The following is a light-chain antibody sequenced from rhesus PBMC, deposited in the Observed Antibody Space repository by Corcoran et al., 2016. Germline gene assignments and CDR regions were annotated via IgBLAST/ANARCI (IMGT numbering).Light chain of an antibody. V-gene: IGKV1-28*02. CDR2: AAS. CDR1: QGINSY. Sequence: DIQMTQSPSSLSASVGDTVTITCRASQGINSYLNWFQQKPGKAPKLLIYAASSLESGVPSRFSGSGSGTDFTLTISSLQPEDFATYYCLQHNSYPWTFGQGTKVEIK. CDR3: LQHNSYPWT. J-gene: IGKJ1*01.